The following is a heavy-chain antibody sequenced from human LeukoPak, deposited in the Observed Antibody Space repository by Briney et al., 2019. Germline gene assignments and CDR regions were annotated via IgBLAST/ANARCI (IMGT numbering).Heavy chain of an antibody. V-gene: IGHV3-21*04. J-gene: IGHJ6*03. D-gene: IGHD1-26*01. CDR3: ARNSGSYYGVIYYYYYMDV. CDR1: GFTFSSYS. Sequence: PGGSLRLSCAASGFTFSSYSMNWVRQAPGKGLEWVSSISSSSSYIYYADSVKGRFTISRDNSKNTLYLQMNSLRAEDTAVYYCARNSGSYYGVIYYYYYMDVWGKGTTVTISS. CDR2: ISSSSSYI.